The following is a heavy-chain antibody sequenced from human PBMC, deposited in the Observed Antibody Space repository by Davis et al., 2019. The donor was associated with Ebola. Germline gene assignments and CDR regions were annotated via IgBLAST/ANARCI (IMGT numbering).Heavy chain of an antibody. Sequence: PGGSLRLSCTVSGYSISSYYYWGWIRPPLGRGLEWSWNIYHSANTYYDPSLKSRVTISVDTSKNQFSLKLSSVTAADTAVYYCARDSSHVPGRVTFDYWGQGTLVTVSS. CDR2: IYHSANT. CDR3: ARDSSHVPGRVTFDY. D-gene: IGHD3/OR15-3a*01. V-gene: IGHV4-38-2*02. CDR1: GYSISSYYY. J-gene: IGHJ4*02.